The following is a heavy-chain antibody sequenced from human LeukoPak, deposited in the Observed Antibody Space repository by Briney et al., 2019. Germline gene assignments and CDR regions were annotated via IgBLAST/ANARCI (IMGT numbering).Heavy chain of an antibody. CDR3: ATHCSSTSCYAGSFDY. J-gene: IGHJ4*02. V-gene: IGHV1-69*02. D-gene: IGHD2-2*01. CDR2: IIPIPGIA. Sequence: ASVKVSCKASGGTFSSYTISWVRQAPGQGLEWMGRIIPIPGIANYAQKFQGRVTITADKSTSTAYMELSSLRSEDTAVYYCATHCSSTSCYAGSFDYWGQGTLVTVSS. CDR1: GGTFSSYT.